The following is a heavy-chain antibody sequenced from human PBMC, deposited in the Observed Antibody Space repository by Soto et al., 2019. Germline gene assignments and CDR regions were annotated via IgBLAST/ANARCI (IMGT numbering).Heavy chain of an antibody. V-gene: IGHV4-38-2*01. CDR1: GDSIIGIYH. J-gene: IGHJ3*02. D-gene: IGHD2-15*01. Sequence: PSETLSLTCAVSGDSIIGIYHWAWIRQSPGRGLEWIASIYHSGGSYYNPSLKSRVSISLDTSTNQVSLSLTSVTAADTAMYYCARARWYDGFNIWGQGTMVTVSS. CDR3: ARARWYDGFNI. CDR2: IYHSGGS.